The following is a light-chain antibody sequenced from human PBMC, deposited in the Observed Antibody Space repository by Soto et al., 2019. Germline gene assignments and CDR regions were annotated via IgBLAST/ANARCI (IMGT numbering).Light chain of an antibody. V-gene: IGLV2-23*02. CDR1: SSDVGSYNL. J-gene: IGLJ3*02. CDR3: FSYAGGTTWV. CDR2: EVT. Sequence: QSALTQPAFASGSPGQSSTISSTGTSSDVGSYNLVSWYQQQPGKAPKLLIYEVTERPSGVSNRFSGSKSGNTASLTISGLHGEDEADYYCFSYAGGTTWVFGEGTKLTVL.